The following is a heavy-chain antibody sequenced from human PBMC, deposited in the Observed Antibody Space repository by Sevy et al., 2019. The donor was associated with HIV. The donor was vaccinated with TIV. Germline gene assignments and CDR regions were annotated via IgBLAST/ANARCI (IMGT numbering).Heavy chain of an antibody. Sequence: SETLSLTCTVSGGSISSGGYYWSWIRQHPGKGLEWIGYIYYNGSTYYNPSLKSRVTISVDTSKNQFSLKLSSVTAADTAVYYCARAVDGGSYRYRVVYFDYWGQGTLVTVSS. CDR2: IYYNGST. CDR3: ARAVDGGSYRYRVVYFDY. V-gene: IGHV4-31*03. J-gene: IGHJ4*02. D-gene: IGHD3-16*02. CDR1: GGSISSGGYY.